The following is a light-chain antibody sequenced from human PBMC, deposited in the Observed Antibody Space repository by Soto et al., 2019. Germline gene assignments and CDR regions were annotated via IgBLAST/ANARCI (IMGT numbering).Light chain of an antibody. Sequence: EIVLTQSPGTLSLSPGERATLSCRASQSVSSSYLAWYQQKPGQAPRLLIYGASSRATGIPDRFSGSGSGTDLNLTISRLEPEDFAVYYCQQYGSAPALTFGGGTKVEIK. CDR1: QSVSSSY. J-gene: IGKJ4*01. CDR2: GAS. V-gene: IGKV3-20*01. CDR3: QQYGSAPALT.